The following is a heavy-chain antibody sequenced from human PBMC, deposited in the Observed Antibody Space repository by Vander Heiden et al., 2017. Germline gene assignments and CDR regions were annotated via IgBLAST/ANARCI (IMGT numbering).Heavy chain of an antibody. CDR1: GFTFSSYA. CDR2: ITSDGSAT. V-gene: IGHV3-23*01. CDR3: AKGTLRSCSGAVCYPFDY. J-gene: IGHJ4*02. D-gene: IGHD2-15*01. Sequence: EVQLLESGGGLVQPGGSLRLACAASGFTFSSYAMGGGRQAPGKGLESVSVITSDGSATAYADSVKGHFTISRDNSKNTLDLQMNSLRVEDTAVYYCAKGTLRSCSGAVCYPFDYWGQGNLVTVSS.